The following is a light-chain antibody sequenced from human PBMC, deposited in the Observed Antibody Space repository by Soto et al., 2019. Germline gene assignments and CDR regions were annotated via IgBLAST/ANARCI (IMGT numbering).Light chain of an antibody. CDR1: QTVSTY. J-gene: IGKJ2*01. V-gene: IGKV3-11*01. CDR2: DTS. CDR3: QQRGNWPPT. Sequence: DTVLTQSPATLSLSPGERATLSCRASQTVSTYLAWYQQKPGQSPRLLISDTSNRASGIPARFSGSGSGTDFTLTISSLEPEDFAVYFCQQRGNWPPTFGQGTKLEIK.